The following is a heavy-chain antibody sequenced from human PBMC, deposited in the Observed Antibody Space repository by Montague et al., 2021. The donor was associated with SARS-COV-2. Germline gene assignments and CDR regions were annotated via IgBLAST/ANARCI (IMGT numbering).Heavy chain of an antibody. D-gene: IGHD3-10*01. CDR2: SSGSDGGT. CDR3: AKDSYYYGLGYGMDV. Sequence: SLRLSCAASGSTSSNSAMNWVRQAPGKGLEWVLGSSGSDGGTHYADSVKGRFTISRDNSKNVLYLQMNSLRAEDTALYYCAKDSYYYGLGYGMDVWGQGTTVTVSS. V-gene: IGHV3-23*01. CDR1: GSTSSNSA. J-gene: IGHJ6*02.